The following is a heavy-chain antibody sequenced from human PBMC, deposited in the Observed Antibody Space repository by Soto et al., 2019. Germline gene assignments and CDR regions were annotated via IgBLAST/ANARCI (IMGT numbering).Heavy chain of an antibody. J-gene: IGHJ4*02. CDR3: AHCRGGVASF. CDR1: GFSLSTRDEG. Sequence: QITLNESGPTLVKPTQTLTLTCTFSGFSLSTRDEGVGWIRQPPGEALEWLGVVYWDDSKTYSPPLESSLTSTKDTSKNQGVLRMTKRDPVDTATYYCAHCRGGVASFWGQGTLVTVSS. CDR2: VYWDDSK. D-gene: IGHD2-2*01. V-gene: IGHV2-5*02.